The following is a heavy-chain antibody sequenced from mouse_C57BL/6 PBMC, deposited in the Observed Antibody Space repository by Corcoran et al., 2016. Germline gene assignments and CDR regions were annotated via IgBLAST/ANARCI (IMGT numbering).Heavy chain of an antibody. CDR1: GYTFTDYY. CDR3: AREGWLLPGDY. Sequence: QVQLKQSGAELVRPGASVKLSCKASGYTFTDYYINWVKQRPGQGLEWIARIYPGSGNTYYNEKFKGKATLTAEKSSSTAYMQLSSLTSEDSAVYFGAREGWLLPGDYWGQGTTLTVSS. D-gene: IGHD2-3*01. V-gene: IGHV1-76*01. CDR2: IYPGSGNT. J-gene: IGHJ2*01.